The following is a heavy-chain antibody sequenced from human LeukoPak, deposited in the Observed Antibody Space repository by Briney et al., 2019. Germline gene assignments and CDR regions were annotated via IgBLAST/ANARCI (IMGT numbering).Heavy chain of an antibody. D-gene: IGHD3-3*01. CDR2: IIPIFGTA. Sequence: ASVKVSCKXSGGTFSSYAISWVRQAPGQGLEWMGRIIPIFGTANYAQKFQGRVTITTDESTSTAYMELSSLRSEDTAVYYCARDGAVYPYYDFWSGEHWGQGTLVTVSS. V-gene: IGHV1-69*05. J-gene: IGHJ4*02. CDR3: ARDGAVYPYYDFWSGEH. CDR1: GGTFSSYA.